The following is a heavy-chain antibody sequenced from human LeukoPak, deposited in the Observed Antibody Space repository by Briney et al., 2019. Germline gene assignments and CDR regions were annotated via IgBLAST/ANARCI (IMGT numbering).Heavy chain of an antibody. CDR2: IYYGGTT. J-gene: IGHJ4*02. V-gene: IGHV4-39*01. CDR3: ASRTMGTKSIDY. D-gene: IGHD1-7*01. CDR1: GGSISRSSYW. Sequence: SETLSLTCTVSGGSISRSSYWWDWIRQPPRNGLEWIGSIYYGGTTSYNPSLKSRVTISVDTSKMQFSLKLSSVTAADTGVYYCASRTMGTKSIDYWGQGTLVTVSS.